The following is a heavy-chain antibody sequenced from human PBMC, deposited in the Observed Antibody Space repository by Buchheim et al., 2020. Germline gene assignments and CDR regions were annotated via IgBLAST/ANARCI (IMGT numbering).Heavy chain of an antibody. Sequence: EVQLVESGGGLVQPGGSLRLSCAASGFTFSSYSMNWVRQAPGKGLEWVSYISSSSSTIYYADSVKGRFTISSDNAKNSLNLQMNSLRDEDTAVYYCARDGFRPATVTEHDYWGQGTL. CDR1: GFTFSSYS. V-gene: IGHV3-48*02. CDR3: ARDGFRPATVTEHDY. CDR2: ISSSSSTI. D-gene: IGHD6-6*01. J-gene: IGHJ4*02.